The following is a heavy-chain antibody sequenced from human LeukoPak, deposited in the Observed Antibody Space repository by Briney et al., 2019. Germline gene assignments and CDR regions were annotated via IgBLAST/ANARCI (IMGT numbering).Heavy chain of an antibody. J-gene: IGHJ5*02. V-gene: IGHV4-34*01. CDR2: INHSGST. Sequence: SETLSLTCAVYGGSFSGYYWSWIRQPPGKGLEWIGEINHSGSTNYNPSLKSRVTISVDTSKNQFPLKLSSVTAADTAVYYCARVKGGYDSIPPWGQGTLVTVSS. CDR3: ARVKGGYDSIPP. CDR1: GGSFSGYY. D-gene: IGHD3-22*01.